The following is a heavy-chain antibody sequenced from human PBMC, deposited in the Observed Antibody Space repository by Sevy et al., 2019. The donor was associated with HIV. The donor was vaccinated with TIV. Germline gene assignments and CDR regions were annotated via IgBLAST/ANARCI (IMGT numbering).Heavy chain of an antibody. CDR2: IYIGHDT. CDR1: GLSVSDNF. V-gene: IGHV3-53*01. Sequence: GGSLRLSCVASGLSVSDNFMSWVRQAPGKGLEWVSVIYIGHDTYYANSVKGRFTISRDNADNTLYLQMNSLRVEDTAVYYCARGKHVSDYYGSFDYWGQGTLVTVSS. D-gene: IGHD3-3*01. CDR3: ARGKHVSDYYGSFDY. J-gene: IGHJ4*02.